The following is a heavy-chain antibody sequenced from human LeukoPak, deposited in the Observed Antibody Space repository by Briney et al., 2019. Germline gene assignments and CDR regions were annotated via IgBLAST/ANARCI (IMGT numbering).Heavy chain of an antibody. D-gene: IGHD1-26*01. V-gene: IGHV3-74*01. CDR2: INSDGSST. CDR3: TRGLYGSPGDY. CDR1: GFTFSSYW. J-gene: IGHJ4*02. Sequence: GGSLRLSCAASGFTFSSYWMHWVRQAPGKGLVWVSRINSDGSSTSYADSVKGRFTISRDNAKNTLYLQMNSLRAEDTAVYYCTRGLYGSPGDYWGQGALVTVSS.